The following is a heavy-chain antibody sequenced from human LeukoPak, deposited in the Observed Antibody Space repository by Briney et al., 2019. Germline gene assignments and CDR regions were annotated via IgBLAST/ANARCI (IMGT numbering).Heavy chain of an antibody. CDR3: ARASAVAGTRHY. D-gene: IGHD6-19*01. CDR2: ISSSSSYR. V-gene: IGHV3-21*01. J-gene: IGHJ4*02. Sequence: RSLRLSCVASGFTFSSYSMNWVRQAPGKGLEWVSSISSSSSYRYYADSVKGRFTISRDNAKNSLYLQMNSLRAEDTAVYYCARASAVAGTRHYWGQGTLVTVSS. CDR1: GFTFSSYS.